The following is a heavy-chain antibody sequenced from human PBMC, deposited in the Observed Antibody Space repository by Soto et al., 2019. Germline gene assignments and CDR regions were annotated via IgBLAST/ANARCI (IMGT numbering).Heavy chain of an antibody. CDR1: GYTFTSYG. D-gene: IGHD6-19*01. J-gene: IGHJ4*02. CDR2: ISAYNGNT. V-gene: IGHV1-18*01. Sequence: QVQLVQSGAEVKKPGASVKVSCKASGYTFTSYGISWVRQAPGQGLEWMGWISAYNGNTNYAQKLQGRVTMTTDTFTSTAYMELRSLRSDDTAVYYCARVRSIAVAKYYFDYWGQGTLVTVSS. CDR3: ARVRSIAVAKYYFDY.